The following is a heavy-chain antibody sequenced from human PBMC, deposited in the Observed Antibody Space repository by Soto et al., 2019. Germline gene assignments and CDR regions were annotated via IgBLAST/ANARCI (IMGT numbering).Heavy chain of an antibody. CDR2: ISAYNGHT. CDR3: AREGAGTNPLGY. Sequence: QVQLVQSGPEVKKPGASVKVSCKASGYTFTNYGFNWVRQAPGQGLEWMGWISAYNGHTKYSQIFQARVIMTTDTSTSTAYMELRSLTSDDTAVYSCAREGAGTNPLGYWGQGTVVTVSS. V-gene: IGHV1-18*01. D-gene: IGHD2-8*01. CDR1: GYTFTNYG. J-gene: IGHJ4*02.